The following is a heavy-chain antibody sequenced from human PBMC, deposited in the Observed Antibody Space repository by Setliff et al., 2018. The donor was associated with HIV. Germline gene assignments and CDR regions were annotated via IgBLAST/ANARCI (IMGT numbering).Heavy chain of an antibody. Sequence: PSETLSLTCTVSGGSISSYYGSWIRQSAGKGLEWIGRIYSSGSTNYNPSLKSRVIISVDPSKNQFSLRQRSVAAADTAVYYCARSRFVSVTAKAFDMWGQGTMVTVSS. CDR1: GGSISSYY. J-gene: IGHJ3*02. D-gene: IGHD2-21*02. CDR3: ARSRFVSVTAKAFDM. CDR2: IYSSGST. V-gene: IGHV4-4*07.